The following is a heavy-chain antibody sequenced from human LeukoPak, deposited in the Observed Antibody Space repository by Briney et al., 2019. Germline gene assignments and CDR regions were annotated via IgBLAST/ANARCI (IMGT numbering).Heavy chain of an antibody. CDR3: AKDFEDIVVVPAALDLYYYYMDV. Sequence: GGSLRLSCAAPGFTFSSYWMHWVRQAPGKGLVWVSRINSDGSSTSYADSVKGRFTISRDNAKNTLYLQMNSLRAEETAVYYCAKDFEDIVVVPAALDLYYYYMDVWGKGTTVTVSS. V-gene: IGHV3-74*01. J-gene: IGHJ6*03. CDR1: GFTFSSYW. CDR2: INSDGSST. D-gene: IGHD2-2*01.